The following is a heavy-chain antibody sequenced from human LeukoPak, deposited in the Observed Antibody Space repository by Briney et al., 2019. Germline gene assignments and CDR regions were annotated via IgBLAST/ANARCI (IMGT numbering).Heavy chain of an antibody. CDR3: AKGCRITIFGVVTYFDY. J-gene: IGHJ4*02. CDR2: ISGSGGST. V-gene: IGHV3-23*01. CDR1: GFTFSSYA. D-gene: IGHD3-3*01. Sequence: PGGSLRLSCAASGFTFSSYAMSWVRQAPGKGLEWVSAISGSGGSTYYADSVKGRFTISRDNSKNTLYLQMNSLRAEDTAVYYCAKGCRITIFGVVTYFDYWGQGTLVTVSS.